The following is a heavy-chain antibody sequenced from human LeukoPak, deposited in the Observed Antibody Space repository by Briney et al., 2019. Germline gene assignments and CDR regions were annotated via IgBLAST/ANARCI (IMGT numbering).Heavy chain of an antibody. D-gene: IGHD6-25*01. J-gene: IGHJ3*02. CDR2: IDYSGST. CDR1: GGSISSYY. V-gene: IGHV4-59*01. Sequence: SETLSLTCTVSGGSISSYYWSWIRQPPGQGLEWIGYIDYSGSTNYNSSLKSRVTISVDTSKNQFSLKLSPVTAADTAVYHCARARRSSGRPDAFDIWGQATMVGVCS. CDR3: ARARRSSGRPDAFDI.